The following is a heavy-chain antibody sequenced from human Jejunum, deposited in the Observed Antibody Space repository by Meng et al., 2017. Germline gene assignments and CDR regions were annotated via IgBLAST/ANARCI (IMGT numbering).Heavy chain of an antibody. J-gene: IGHJ4*02. CDR3: ASYVGWTRSAYYLDN. Sequence: ESLKISWKGPGYSFTSYWIGWVRQMPGKGLDWMVISYPGDSNTKYSPSFQGQVTISADKSISTAYLQWSSLKASDTAMYYCASYVGWTRSAYYLDNWGQGTLVTVSS. CDR1: GYSFTSYW. CDR2: SYPGDSNT. D-gene: IGHD3-10*02. V-gene: IGHV5-51*01.